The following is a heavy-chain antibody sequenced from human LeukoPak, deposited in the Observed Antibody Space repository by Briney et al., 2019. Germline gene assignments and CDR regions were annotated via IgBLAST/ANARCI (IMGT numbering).Heavy chain of an antibody. D-gene: IGHD3-22*01. Sequence: SETLSLTCTVSGGSISSYYWSWIRQPPGKGLEWIGYIYYSGSTYYNPSLKSQVTISRDTFKNQFSLKLNSVTAADTAVYYCARSAKLIDSSGYLGKYFFDSWGQGTLVTVSS. J-gene: IGHJ4*02. CDR3: ARSAKLIDSSGYLGKYFFDS. V-gene: IGHV4-59*04. CDR1: GGSISSYY. CDR2: IYYSGST.